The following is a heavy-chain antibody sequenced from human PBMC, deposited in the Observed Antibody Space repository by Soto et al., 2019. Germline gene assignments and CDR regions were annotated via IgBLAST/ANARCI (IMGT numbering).Heavy chain of an antibody. CDR2: IIPILGIA. CDR3: ARSIAAAGPLNYYYGMDV. Sequence: QVQLVQSGAEVKKPGSSVKVSCKASGGTFSSYTISWVRQAPGQGLEWMGRIIPILGIANYAQKLQGRVTITADKSPSTAYMGLSSRRSEDTTVYYCARSIAAAGPLNYYYGMDVWGQGTTVTVSS. V-gene: IGHV1-69*02. CDR1: GGTFSSYT. J-gene: IGHJ6*02. D-gene: IGHD6-13*01.